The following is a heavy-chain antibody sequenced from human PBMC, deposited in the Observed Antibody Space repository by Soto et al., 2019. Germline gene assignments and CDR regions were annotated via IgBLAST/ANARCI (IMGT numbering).Heavy chain of an antibody. CDR2: IWYDGSNK. CDR1: GFTFSSYG. Sequence: PGGSLRLSCAASGFTFSSYGMHWVRQAPGKGLEWVAVIWYDGSNKYYADSVKGRFTISRDNSKNTLYLQMNSLRAEDTAVYYCARGRRKTEWLVLDYWGQGTLVTVSS. V-gene: IGHV3-33*01. D-gene: IGHD6-19*01. J-gene: IGHJ4*02. CDR3: ARGRRKTEWLVLDY.